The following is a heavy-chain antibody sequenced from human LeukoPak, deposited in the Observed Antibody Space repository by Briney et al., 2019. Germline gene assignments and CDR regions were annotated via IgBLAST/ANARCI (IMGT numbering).Heavy chain of an antibody. D-gene: IGHD3-10*01. Sequence: SETLSLTCTVSGGSISSYYWSWIRQPAGKGLEWIGRIYTSGSTNYDPSPKSRVTMSVDTSKNQFSLKLSSVTAADTAVYYCARADYYGSGPFAFEPWGQGTLVTVSS. J-gene: IGHJ5*02. CDR2: IYTSGST. CDR3: ARADYYGSGPFAFEP. CDR1: GGSISSYY. V-gene: IGHV4-4*07.